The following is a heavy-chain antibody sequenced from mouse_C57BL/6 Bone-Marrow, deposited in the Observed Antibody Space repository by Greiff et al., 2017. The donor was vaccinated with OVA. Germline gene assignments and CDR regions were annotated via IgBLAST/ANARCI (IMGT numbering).Heavy chain of an antibody. D-gene: IGHD4-1*01. Sequence: EVMLVESGGGLVQPGGSLKLSCAASGFTFSDYYMYWVRQTPEKRLEWVAYISNGGGSTYYPDTVKGRFTISRDNAKNTLYLQMSRLKSEDTAMYYCARRPLGHYAMDYWGQGTSVTVSS. CDR3: ARRPLGHYAMDY. V-gene: IGHV5-12*01. CDR2: ISNGGGST. J-gene: IGHJ4*01. CDR1: GFTFSDYY.